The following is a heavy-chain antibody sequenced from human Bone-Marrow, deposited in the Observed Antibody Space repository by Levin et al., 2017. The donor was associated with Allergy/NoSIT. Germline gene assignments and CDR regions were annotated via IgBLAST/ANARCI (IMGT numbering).Heavy chain of an antibody. CDR2: IIPIFGPP. D-gene: IGHD2-15*01. J-gene: IGHJ6*03. CDR1: GGAVSSNA. CDR3: ARLTGDCSGGACLSRYFYYYMDV. Sequence: SVKVSCKASGGAVSSNAISWVRQGPGQGLEWMGGIIPIFGPPNYAQKFQGRVTISADESTNTAYMELSSLRSDDTAVFYCARLTGDCSGGACLSRYFYYYMDVWGKGTTVTVSS. V-gene: IGHV1-69*13.